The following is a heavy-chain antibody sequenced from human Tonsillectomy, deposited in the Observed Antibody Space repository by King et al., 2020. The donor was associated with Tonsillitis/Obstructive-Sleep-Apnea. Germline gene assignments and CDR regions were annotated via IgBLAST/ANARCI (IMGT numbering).Heavy chain of an antibody. Sequence: VQLVQSGAEVKKPGASVKVSCKASGYTFTGYYMHWVRQAPGQGLEWMGWINPNSGGTNYAQKFQGWVTMTRDTSISTAYMELSRLRSEDTAVYYCARGGGEDCSSTSCQGWFDPWGQGTLVTVSS. CDR1: GYTFTGYY. CDR2: INPNSGGT. J-gene: IGHJ5*02. CDR3: ARGGGEDCSSTSCQGWFDP. D-gene: IGHD2-2*01. V-gene: IGHV1-2*04.